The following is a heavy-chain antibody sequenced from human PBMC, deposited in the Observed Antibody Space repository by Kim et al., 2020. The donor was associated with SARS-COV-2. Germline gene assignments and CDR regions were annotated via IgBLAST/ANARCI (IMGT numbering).Heavy chain of an antibody. V-gene: IGHV4-34*01. Sequence: SETLSLTCAVYGGSFSGYYWSWIRQPPGKGLEWIGEINHSGSTNYNPSLKSRVTISVDTSKNQFSLKLSSVTAADTAVYYCARGRSPSGDPGDYWGQGTLVTVSS. D-gene: IGHD2-21*02. CDR1: GGSFSGYY. J-gene: IGHJ4*02. CDR3: ARGRSPSGDPGDY. CDR2: INHSGST.